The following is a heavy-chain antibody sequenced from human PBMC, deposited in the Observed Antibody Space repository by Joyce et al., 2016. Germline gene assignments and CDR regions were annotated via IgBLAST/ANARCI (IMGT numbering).Heavy chain of an antibody. Sequence: QVQLVQSGGEVKKPGASVKVSCKASGYTFTKYGISWVRQAPGQGLEWMGWISANNRNTNFAKRVQGRVTLTIDTSTSTAYMELRSLRSDDTAVYYCARGDEYYYGRGGYFYYNGMDVWGQGTTVTVSS. CDR1: GYTFTKYG. CDR3: ARGDEYYYGRGGYFYYNGMDV. J-gene: IGHJ6*02. V-gene: IGHV1-18*04. D-gene: IGHD3-22*01. CDR2: ISANNRNT.